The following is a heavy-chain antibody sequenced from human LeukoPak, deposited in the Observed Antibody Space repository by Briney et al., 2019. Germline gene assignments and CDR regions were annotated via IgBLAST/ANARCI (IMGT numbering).Heavy chain of an antibody. CDR3: AGSSSWYNWFDP. CDR2: IYYSGST. J-gene: IGHJ5*02. Sequence: SQTLSLTCTVSGGSISSGGYYWSWIRQHPGKGLEWIGYIYYSGSTYYDPSLKSRVTISVDTSKNQFSLKLSSVTAADTAVYYCAGSSSWYNWFDPWGQGTPVTVSS. CDR1: GGSISSGGYY. V-gene: IGHV4-31*03. D-gene: IGHD6-13*01.